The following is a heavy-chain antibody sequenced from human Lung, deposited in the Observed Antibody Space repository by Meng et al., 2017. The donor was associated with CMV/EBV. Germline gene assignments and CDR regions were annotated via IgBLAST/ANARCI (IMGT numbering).Heavy chain of an antibody. CDR2: INPRTAAT. V-gene: IGHV1-2*02. CDR1: GYTFTHYY. Sequence: ASVKVSCKALGYTFTHYYIHWVRQAPGQGLEWMGWINPRTAATNDALTSQGRVTLSSDTSINTAYLELSRLRSDDTAIYYCARSNQYQLLTAFDLWGHGTLVXVSS. D-gene: IGHD1-7*01. J-gene: IGHJ3*01. CDR3: ARSNQYQLLTAFDL.